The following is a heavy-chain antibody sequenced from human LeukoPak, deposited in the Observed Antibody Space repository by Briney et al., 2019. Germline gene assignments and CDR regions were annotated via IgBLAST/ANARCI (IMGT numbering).Heavy chain of an antibody. V-gene: IGHV3-7*01. Sequence: GGSLRLSCEGSGFTFRTYWMSWVRQAPGKGLEWVANIKQDESEKYYVDSVKGRFTISRDNAKSSLYLQMNSLRAEDTAVYYCASYYYDSSGYLYAFDIWGQGTMVTVSS. CDR1: GFTFRTYW. J-gene: IGHJ3*02. D-gene: IGHD3-22*01. CDR3: ASYYYDSSGYLYAFDI. CDR2: IKQDESEK.